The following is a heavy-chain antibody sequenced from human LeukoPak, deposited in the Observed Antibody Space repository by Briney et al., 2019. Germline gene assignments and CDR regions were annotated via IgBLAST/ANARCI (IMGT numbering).Heavy chain of an antibody. Sequence: SETLSLTCAISGASISSTNWWIWVRQPPGKGLEWIGEMHHSGRTNYNPSLKSRITISVDKSKNQVFLRLNSVAAADTALYYCARVGGTNYYYYGMDVWGQGTTVTVSS. CDR3: ARVGGTNYYYYGMDV. D-gene: IGHD2-2*01. CDR1: GASISSTNW. CDR2: MHHSGRT. V-gene: IGHV4-4*02. J-gene: IGHJ6*02.